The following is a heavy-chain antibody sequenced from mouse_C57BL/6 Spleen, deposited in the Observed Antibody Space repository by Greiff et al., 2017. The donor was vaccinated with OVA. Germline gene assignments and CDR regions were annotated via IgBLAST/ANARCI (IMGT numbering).Heavy chain of an antibody. CDR3: ARGENYYGTDV. J-gene: IGHJ1*03. CDR1: GYSITSGYD. Sequence: EVQLQESGPGMVKPSQSLSLTCTVTGYSITSGYDWHWIRHFPGNKLEWMGYISYSGSTNYNPSLKSRISITHDTSKNHFFLKLNSVTTEDTATYYCARGENYYGTDVWGTGTTVTVSS. V-gene: IGHV3-1*01. CDR2: ISYSGST. D-gene: IGHD1-1*01.